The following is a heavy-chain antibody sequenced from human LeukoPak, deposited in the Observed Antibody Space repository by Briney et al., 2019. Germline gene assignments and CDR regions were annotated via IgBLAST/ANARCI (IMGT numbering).Heavy chain of an antibody. Sequence: GRSLRLSCAASGFTFSSYAMHWVRQAPGKGLEWVAVISYDGSNKYYADSVKGRFTISRDNSKNTLYLQMNSLRAEDTAVYYCARVTRLVVFDYWGQGTLVTVSS. V-gene: IGHV3-30*04. D-gene: IGHD2-15*01. CDR2: ISYDGSNK. CDR3: ARVTRLVVFDY. J-gene: IGHJ4*02. CDR1: GFTFSSYA.